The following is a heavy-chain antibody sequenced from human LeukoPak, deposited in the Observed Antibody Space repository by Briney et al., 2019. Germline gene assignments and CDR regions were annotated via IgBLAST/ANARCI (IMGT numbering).Heavy chain of an antibody. D-gene: IGHD2-15*01. CDR1: GGSISSYY. J-gene: IGHJ4*02. CDR3: ARVVVAALSYYFDY. CDR2: INHSGST. V-gene: IGHV4-34*01. Sequence: PSETLSLTCTVSGGSISSYYWSWIRQPPGKGLEWIGEINHSGSTNYNPSLKSRVTISVDTSKNQFSLKLSSVTAADTAVYYCARVVVAALSYYFDYWGQGTLVTVSS.